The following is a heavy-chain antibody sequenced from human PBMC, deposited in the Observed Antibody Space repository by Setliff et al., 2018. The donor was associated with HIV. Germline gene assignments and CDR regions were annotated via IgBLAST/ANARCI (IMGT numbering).Heavy chain of an antibody. CDR3: AKDAGSCSGNRCHRYHDF. Sequence: GESLKISCVGSGFTFSSYAIHWVRQAPGKGLEWVAFIRFDGSNTYYADSVKGRFIASRDNSKNTVYLQMQRLTAEDSAVYYCAKDAGSCSGNRCHRYHDFWGQGTLVTVSS. D-gene: IGHD2-15*01. CDR1: GFTFSSYA. CDR2: IRFDGSNT. V-gene: IGHV3-30*02. J-gene: IGHJ4*02.